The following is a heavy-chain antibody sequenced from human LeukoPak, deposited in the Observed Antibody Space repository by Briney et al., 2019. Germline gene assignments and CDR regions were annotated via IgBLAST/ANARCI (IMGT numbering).Heavy chain of an antibody. D-gene: IGHD5-12*01. J-gene: IGHJ4*02. V-gene: IGHV3-9*01. CDR2: ISWNSGSI. Sequence: GGSLRLSCAASGFTFDDYAMHWVRQAPGKGLEWVSGISWNSGSIGYADSVKGRFTISRDNAKNSLYLQMNSLRAEDTALYYCAKMYSGWYYFDYWGQGTLVTVSS. CDR3: AKMYSGWYYFDY. CDR1: GFTFDDYA.